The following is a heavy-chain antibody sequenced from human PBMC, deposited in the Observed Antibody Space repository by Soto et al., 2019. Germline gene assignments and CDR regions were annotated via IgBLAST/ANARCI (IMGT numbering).Heavy chain of an antibody. CDR2: IILIFCTS. D-gene: IGHD5-12*01. V-gene: IGHV1-69*13. J-gene: IGHJ4*03. CDR3: ATNSGYDYQKIGIFDY. Sequence: SEKVSCKASGGTFSSYAISWVRQVPGQGLEWMGGIILIFCTSTYAQKFQGRVTITADESTGSAYMAQSSMRSEDTAVHYSATNSGYDYQKIGIFDYWGQGTLVAASS. CDR1: GGTFSSYA.